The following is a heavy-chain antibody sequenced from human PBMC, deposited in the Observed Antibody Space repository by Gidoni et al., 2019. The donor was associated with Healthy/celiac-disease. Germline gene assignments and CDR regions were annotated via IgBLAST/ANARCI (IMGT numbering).Heavy chain of an antibody. CDR1: GFTFSSYG. J-gene: IGHJ4*02. CDR3: AKAPIAVAGTHFDY. D-gene: IGHD6-19*01. V-gene: IGHV3-30*18. Sequence: QVQLVESGGGVVQPGRSLRLACAASGFTFSSYGMHWVRQAPGKGLEWVAVISYDGSNKYYADSVKCRFTISRDNSKNTLYLQMNSLRAEDTAVYYCAKAPIAVAGTHFDYWGQGTLVTVSS. CDR2: ISYDGSNK.